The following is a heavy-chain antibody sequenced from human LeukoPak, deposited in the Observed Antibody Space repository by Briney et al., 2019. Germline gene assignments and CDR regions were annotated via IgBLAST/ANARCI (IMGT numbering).Heavy chain of an antibody. CDR1: GGTFSSYA. J-gene: IGHJ5*02. CDR3: ARARSRENWFDP. V-gene: IGHV1-2*04. CDR2: INPNSGGT. Sequence: GASVMVSCKASGGTFSSYAISWVRQAPGQGLEWMGWINPNSGGTNYAQKFQGWVTMTRDTSISTAYMELSRLRSDDTAVYYCARARSRENWFDPWGQGTLVTVSS. D-gene: IGHD1-26*01.